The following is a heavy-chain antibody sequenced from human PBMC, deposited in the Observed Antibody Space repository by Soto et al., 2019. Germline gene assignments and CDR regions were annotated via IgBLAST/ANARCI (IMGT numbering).Heavy chain of an antibody. V-gene: IGHV3-23*01. Sequence: VQLLESGGGLVQPGGSLRLSCAASGFTFSSYAMSWVRQAPGKGLEWVSSISGSGGSAYYADSVKGRFTISRDNSKNTLYLQMSSLRADDTAVYFCAKAVFSSGWYSGGDYWGQGTLVTVSS. J-gene: IGHJ4*02. D-gene: IGHD6-19*01. CDR2: ISGSGGSA. CDR3: AKAVFSSGWYSGGDY. CDR1: GFTFSSYA.